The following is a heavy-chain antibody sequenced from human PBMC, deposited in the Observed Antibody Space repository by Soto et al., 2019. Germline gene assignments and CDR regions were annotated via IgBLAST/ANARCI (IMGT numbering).Heavy chain of an antibody. CDR3: ARDTYDILTGYYGY. CDR1: GFTFRSYA. V-gene: IGHV3-23*01. D-gene: IGHD3-9*01. Sequence: QPGGSLRLSCAASGFTFRSYAMSWVRQAPGKGLEWVSAISGSGGSTYYADSVKGRFTISRDNSKNTLYLQMNSLRAEDTAVYYCARDTYDILTGYYGYWGQGTLVTVSS. J-gene: IGHJ4*02. CDR2: ISGSGGST.